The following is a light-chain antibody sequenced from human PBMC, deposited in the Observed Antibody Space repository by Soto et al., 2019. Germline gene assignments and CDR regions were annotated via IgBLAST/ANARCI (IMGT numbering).Light chain of an antibody. CDR3: QKYNSAPVT. J-gene: IGKJ1*01. Sequence: EIVLTQSPGTLSLSPGERATLSCRASQSVISNYLAWYQQKPGLAPRLLIYGASSRATGIPDRFSGSGSGTDFTLTISSLQPEDVATYYCQKYNSAPVTFGQGTKVDIK. CDR1: QSVISNY. V-gene: IGKV3-20*01. CDR2: GAS.